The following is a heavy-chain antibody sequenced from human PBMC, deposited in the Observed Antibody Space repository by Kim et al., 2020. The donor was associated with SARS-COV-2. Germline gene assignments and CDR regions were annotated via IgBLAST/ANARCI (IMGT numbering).Heavy chain of an antibody. D-gene: IGHD5-18*01. CDR3: ARQDTAMPMVDY. V-gene: IGHV5-51*01. J-gene: IGHJ4*02. Sequence: RYSPSFQGQVTISADKSISTAYLQWSSLKASDTAMYYCARQDTAMPMVDYWGQGTLVTVSS.